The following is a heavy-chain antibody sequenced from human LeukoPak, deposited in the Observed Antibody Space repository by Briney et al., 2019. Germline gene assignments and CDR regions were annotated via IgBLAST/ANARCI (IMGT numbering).Heavy chain of an antibody. CDR1: GSTYSSYN. CDR3: ARRGLRNGYTKHYCDY. CDR2: ISSSSSII. D-gene: IGHD5-24*01. J-gene: IGHJ4*02. Sequence: GGSLRLSCAASGSTYSSYNMHWVRQAPGKGLEWISYISSSSSIIYYADSVKGRFTISRDNAKNSLYLQMNSLSAEDTAVYYCARRGLRNGYTKHYCDYWGQGTLVTVSS. V-gene: IGHV3-48*01.